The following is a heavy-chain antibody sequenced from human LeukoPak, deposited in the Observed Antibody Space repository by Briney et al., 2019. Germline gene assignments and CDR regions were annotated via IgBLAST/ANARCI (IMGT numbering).Heavy chain of an antibody. CDR2: ISSSSSYI. CDR1: GFTFSSYS. Sequence: GGSLRLSCAASGFTFSSYSMNWVRQAPGKGLEWVSSISSSSSYIYYADSVKGRFTISRDNAKNSLYLQMNSLRAEDTAVYYCARDDMITFGGVTYWGQGTLVTVSS. V-gene: IGHV3-21*01. D-gene: IGHD3-16*01. CDR3: ARDDMITFGGVTY. J-gene: IGHJ4*02.